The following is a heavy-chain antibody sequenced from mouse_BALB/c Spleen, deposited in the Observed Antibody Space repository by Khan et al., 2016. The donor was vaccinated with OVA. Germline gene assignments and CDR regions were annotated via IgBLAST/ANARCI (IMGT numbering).Heavy chain of an antibody. CDR2: IWGDGST. CDR3: AINYYDNDWFAY. Sequence: QVQLQESGPGLVEPSPSLSIRCTVSGLSLTNYGVSWVRQPPGKGLEWLGVIWGDGSTNYHSVLKSRLTINKDNSKSQVFVKLNSLQPDDTATYLSAINYYDNDWFAYWGKGTLVTVSA. J-gene: IGHJ3*01. V-gene: IGHV2-3*01. D-gene: IGHD2-4*01. CDR1: GLSLTNYG.